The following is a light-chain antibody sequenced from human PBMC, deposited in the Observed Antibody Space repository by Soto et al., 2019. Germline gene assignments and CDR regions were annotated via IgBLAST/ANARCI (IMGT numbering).Light chain of an antibody. CDR3: QKYDDAPLT. Sequence: DSQMTKSPSSLSASVGDRVTITCRASQGINNFLAWYQQKPGKVPKILIYAASTLQSGVPSRFRGSRSVTDLSLSISRLQPEDVATYYCQKYDDAPLTVVGGTKVEI. CDR2: AAS. CDR1: QGINNF. V-gene: IGKV1-27*01. J-gene: IGKJ4*01.